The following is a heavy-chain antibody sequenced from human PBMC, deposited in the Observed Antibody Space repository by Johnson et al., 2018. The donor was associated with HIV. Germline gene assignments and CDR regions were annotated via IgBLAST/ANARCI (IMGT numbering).Heavy chain of an antibody. CDR3: AMGTGDHDAFDI. CDR2: ISWNSGSI. V-gene: IGHV3-9*01. Sequence: EVQLVESGGRMVQPGGSLRLSCVVSGITFDNYAMHWVRQAPGKGLEWVSGISWNSGSIGYADSVKGRFTISIDNSKNTLYLQMNSLRAEDTAVYYCAMGTGDHDAFDIWGQGTMVTVSS. J-gene: IGHJ3*02. CDR1: GITFDNYA. D-gene: IGHD3/OR15-3a*01.